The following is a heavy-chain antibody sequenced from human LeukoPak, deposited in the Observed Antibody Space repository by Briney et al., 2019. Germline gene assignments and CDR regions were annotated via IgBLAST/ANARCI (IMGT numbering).Heavy chain of an antibody. J-gene: IGHJ3*01. CDR3: ARSGWHCSSTSCYDLDL. CDR2: IIPILSII. V-gene: IGHV1-69*02. CDR1: EGTFSTYT. D-gene: IGHD2-2*01. Sequence: ASVKVSCKASEGTFSTYTISWVRQAPGQGLECMGRIIPILSIIHYAQNFQGRVTITADKSTTTSYMELSSLRSEDTAVYYCARSGWHCSSTSCYDLDLWGQGTLVAVSS.